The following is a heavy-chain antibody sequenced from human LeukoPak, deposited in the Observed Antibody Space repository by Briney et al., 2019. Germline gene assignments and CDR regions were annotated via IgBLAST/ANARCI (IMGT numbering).Heavy chain of an antibody. CDR3: AREPQGYFDY. CDR1: GFTISSNY. Sequence: PGGSLRLSCAASGFTISSNYMSWVRQAPGKGLEWVSVIYSGGSTYYADSVKGRFTISRDNSKNTLYLQMNSLRAEDTAVYYCAREPQGYFDYWGQGTLVTVSS. V-gene: IGHV3-53*01. CDR2: IYSGGST. J-gene: IGHJ4*02.